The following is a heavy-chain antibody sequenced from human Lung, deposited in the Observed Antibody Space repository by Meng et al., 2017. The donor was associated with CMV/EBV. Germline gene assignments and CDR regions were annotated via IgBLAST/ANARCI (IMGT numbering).Heavy chain of an antibody. D-gene: IGHD3-10*01. CDR1: GYTFTGYN. Sequence: ASVKVSXKASGYTFTGYNIHWVRQAPGQGLEWMGWINPNSGDTKYAQKFQGRVALTRDTSISTAYMELSSLKSDDTAVFFCARLFHTSLGTNYYYGMDVWGQGT. V-gene: IGHV1-2*02. CDR3: ARLFHTSLGTNYYYGMDV. CDR2: INPNSGDT. J-gene: IGHJ6*01.